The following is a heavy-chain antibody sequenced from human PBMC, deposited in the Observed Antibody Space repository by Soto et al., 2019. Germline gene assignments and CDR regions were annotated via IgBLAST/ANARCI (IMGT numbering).Heavy chain of an antibody. CDR2: IYPGDSDT. V-gene: IGHV5-51*01. D-gene: IGHD3-22*01. CDR3: AARDDCSGYYLGTFDI. CDR1: GYSFTSYW. J-gene: IGHJ3*02. Sequence: GESLKSSGKGSGYSFTSYWIGWVRQMPGKGLEWMGIIYPGDSDTRYSPSFQGQVTISADKSISTAYLQWSSLKASDTAMYYCAARDDCSGYYLGTFDIWGQGTMVTVSS.